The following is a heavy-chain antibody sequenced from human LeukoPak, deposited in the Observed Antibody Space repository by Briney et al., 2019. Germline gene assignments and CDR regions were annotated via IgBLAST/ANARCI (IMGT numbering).Heavy chain of an antibody. CDR1: GFTFSSYS. D-gene: IGHD3-3*01. Sequence: GGSLRLSCAASGFTFSSYSMNWVRQAPGKGLEWVSSISSSSSYIYYADSVKGRFTISRDNAKNSLYLQMNSLRAEDTAVYYCARDPYAEWYNPLASFDYWGQGTLVTVSS. V-gene: IGHV3-21*01. CDR2: ISSSSSYI. J-gene: IGHJ4*02. CDR3: ARDPYAEWYNPLASFDY.